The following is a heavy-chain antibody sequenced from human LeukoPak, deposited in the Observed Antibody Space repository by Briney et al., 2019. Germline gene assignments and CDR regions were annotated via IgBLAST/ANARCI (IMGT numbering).Heavy chain of an antibody. CDR3: AKDLSYDFWSGYDY. D-gene: IGHD3-3*01. V-gene: IGHV3-23*01. CDR2: ISGSGGST. Sequence: GGSLRLSCAASGFTFSSYAMSWVRQAPGKGLEWVSAISGSGGSTYYADSVKGRFTISRDNSKNTLYLQMNSLRAEDTVVYYCAKDLSYDFWSGYDYWGQGTLVTVSS. CDR1: GFTFSSYA. J-gene: IGHJ4*02.